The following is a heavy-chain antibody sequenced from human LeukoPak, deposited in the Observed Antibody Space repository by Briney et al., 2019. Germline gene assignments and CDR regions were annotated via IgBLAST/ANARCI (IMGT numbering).Heavy chain of an antibody. J-gene: IGHJ4*02. V-gene: IGHV4-4*07. D-gene: IGHD6-13*01. Sequence: PSETLSLTCSVSGGSISSFYCNWMRQPAGKGLEWIGRIYTSGTTTYNPSLKSRVTMSVDTSKNQFSLKLSSVTAADTAVYYCARDTLIAAFDYWGQGTLVTVSS. CDR1: GGSISSFY. CDR2: IYTSGTT. CDR3: ARDTLIAAFDY.